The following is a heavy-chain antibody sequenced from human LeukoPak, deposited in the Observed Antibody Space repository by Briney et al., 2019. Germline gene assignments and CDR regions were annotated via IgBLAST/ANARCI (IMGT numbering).Heavy chain of an antibody. CDR1: GFTFSSYW. D-gene: IGHD6-19*01. V-gene: IGHV3-7*01. Sequence: GGSLRLSCAASGFTFSSYWMSWVRQAPGKGLEWVANIKEDGSEKFYVGSVRGRFTISRDNAKNSLYLQMNSLRAEDTAVYFCAKDVVGQQWPENYWGQGTLVTVSS. CDR3: AKDVVGQQWPENY. J-gene: IGHJ4*02. CDR2: IKEDGSEK.